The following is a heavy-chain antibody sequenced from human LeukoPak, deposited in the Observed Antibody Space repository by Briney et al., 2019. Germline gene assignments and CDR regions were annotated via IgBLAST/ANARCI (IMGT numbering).Heavy chain of an antibody. V-gene: IGHV3-23*01. CDR3: AKDRGQWLVRGSAMDY. CDR2: ISGSGGST. CDR1: GFTFSSYA. Sequence: PGGSLRLSCAASGFTFSSYAMSWVRQAPGKGLEWVSAISGSGGSTYYADSVKGRFTISRDNSKNTLYLQMNGLRAEDTAVYYCAKDRGQWLVRGSAMDYWGQGTLVTVSS. D-gene: IGHD6-19*01. J-gene: IGHJ4*02.